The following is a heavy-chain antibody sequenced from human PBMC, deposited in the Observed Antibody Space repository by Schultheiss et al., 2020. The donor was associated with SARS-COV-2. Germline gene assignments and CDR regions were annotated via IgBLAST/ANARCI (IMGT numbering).Heavy chain of an antibody. CDR2: INHSGST. Sequence: SETLSLTCTVSGGSISSYYWSWIRQPPGKGLEWIGEINHSGSTNYNPSLKSRVTISVDTSKNQFSLKLSSVTAADTAVYYCARGRVVVVPAAISSGMDVWGQGTTVTVSS. CDR1: GGSISSYY. D-gene: IGHD2-2*02. V-gene: IGHV4-34*01. CDR3: ARGRVVVVPAAISSGMDV. J-gene: IGHJ6*02.